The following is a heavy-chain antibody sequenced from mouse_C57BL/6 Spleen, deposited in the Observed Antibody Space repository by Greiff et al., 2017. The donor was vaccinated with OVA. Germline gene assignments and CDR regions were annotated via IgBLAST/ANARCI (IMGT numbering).Heavy chain of an antibody. Sequence: EVKLVESGGDLVKPGGSLKLSCAASGFAFSSSCMSWVRQTPDKGLEWVAPICSGGSYTYYPGSVTGRFTISRDNAYNTLYLQMSSLKSADTATDYCARQDDGSSLWFDYWGQGTLVTVSA. V-gene: IGHV5-6*01. CDR1: GFAFSSSC. CDR3: ARQDDGSSLWFDY. D-gene: IGHD1-1*01. J-gene: IGHJ3*01. CDR2: ICSGGSYT.